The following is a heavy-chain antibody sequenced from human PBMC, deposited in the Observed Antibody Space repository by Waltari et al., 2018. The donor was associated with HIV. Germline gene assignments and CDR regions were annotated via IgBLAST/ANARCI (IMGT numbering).Heavy chain of an antibody. J-gene: IGHJ4*01. CDR2: INSGGTTR. CDR3: ARASHYFEFSTFDGDYYFDV. CDR1: GVSVSNHW. D-gene: IGHD3-9*01. Sequence: VRLVESVGGSVKTGGSLRLSCAASGVSVSNHWMSWFVQGPGKGLVVVARINSGGTTREYADAVKGRFVISRDNARNTVYLQLNSLRAEDTAVYFCARASHYFEFSTFDGDYYFDVWGRGTRVAVSS. V-gene: IGHV3-74*03.